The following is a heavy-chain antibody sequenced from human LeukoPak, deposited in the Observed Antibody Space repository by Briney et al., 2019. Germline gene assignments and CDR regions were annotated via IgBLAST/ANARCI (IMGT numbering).Heavy chain of an antibody. Sequence: GRAPRLSCAAPGFTFSSYAMHWVRQAPGKGPVRVAVIPYDGSNKYYADSVKGRFTISRDNSKNTLYLQMNSLRAEDTAVYYCARAGDSSGWYYFDYWGQGTLVTVSS. CDR1: GFTFSSYA. J-gene: IGHJ4*02. CDR3: ARAGDSSGWYYFDY. CDR2: IPYDGSNK. D-gene: IGHD6-19*01. V-gene: IGHV3-30*04.